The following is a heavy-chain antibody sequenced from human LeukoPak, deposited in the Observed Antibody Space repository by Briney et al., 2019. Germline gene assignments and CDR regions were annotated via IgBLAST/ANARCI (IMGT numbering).Heavy chain of an antibody. J-gene: IGHJ3*02. CDR1: GFTSSSYA. Sequence: GGSLRLSCAASGFTSSSYAMSWVRQAPGKGLEWVSAISGSGGSTYYADSVKGRFTIARDNSKNTLYLQMNSLRAEDTAVYYCAKDPVVVVMTDAFDIWGQGTMVTVSS. CDR3: AKDPVVVVMTDAFDI. CDR2: ISGSGGST. V-gene: IGHV3-23*01. D-gene: IGHD3-22*01.